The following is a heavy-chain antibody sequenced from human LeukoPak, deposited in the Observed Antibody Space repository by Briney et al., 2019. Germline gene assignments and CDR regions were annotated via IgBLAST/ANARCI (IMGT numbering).Heavy chain of an antibody. Sequence: PSETLSLTCTVSGGSISSSSYYWGWIRQPPGKGLEWLGSIYYSGSTYYNPSLKSRVTISVDTSKNQFSLKLSSVTAADTAVYYCASLDGSWKNAFDIWGQGTMVTVSS. D-gene: IGHD1-26*01. CDR2: IYYSGST. CDR1: GGSISSSSYY. V-gene: IGHV4-39*01. CDR3: ASLDGSWKNAFDI. J-gene: IGHJ3*02.